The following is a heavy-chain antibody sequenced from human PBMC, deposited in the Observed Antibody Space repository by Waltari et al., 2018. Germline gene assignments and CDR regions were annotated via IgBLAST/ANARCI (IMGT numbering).Heavy chain of an antibody. CDR1: GGTFSSYA. CDR2: HFPLLGTP. V-gene: IGHV1-69*06. D-gene: IGHD6-6*01. J-gene: IGHJ4*02. Sequence: QVQLVQSGAEVKKPGSSVKVSCKASGGTFSSYAISWVRPAPGQGLEGMGGHFPLLGTPNPAQKVKGRSPITADKPPSTPYRGLRSWGSEDTALYYGGGGGGGVAARSLNFDYWGQGTLVTVSS. CDR3: GGGGGGVAARSLNFDY.